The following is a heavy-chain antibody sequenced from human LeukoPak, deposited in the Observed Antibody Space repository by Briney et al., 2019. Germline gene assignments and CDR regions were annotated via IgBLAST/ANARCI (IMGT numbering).Heavy chain of an antibody. D-gene: IGHD2-2*01. J-gene: IGHJ5*02. CDR1: GGTFSSYA. CDR2: IIPILGIA. Sequence: ASVKVSCKASGGTFSSYAISWVRQAPGQGLEWMGRIIPILGIANYAQKFQGRVTITADKSTSTAYMELSSLRSEDTAVNYCARQSTTRLNWFDPWGQGTLVTVSS. CDR3: ARQSTTRLNWFDP. V-gene: IGHV1-69*04.